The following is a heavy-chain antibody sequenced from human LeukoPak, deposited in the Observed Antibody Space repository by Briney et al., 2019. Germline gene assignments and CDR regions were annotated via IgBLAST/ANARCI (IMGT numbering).Heavy chain of an antibody. D-gene: IGHD3-10*01. CDR1: GFTFNNYG. V-gene: IGHV3-30*03. CDR3: ARDRGFGELVDY. J-gene: IGHJ4*02. CDR2: VSFNGTNK. Sequence: GRSLRLSCAASGFTFNNYGMHWVRQAPGKGLEWVAVVSFNGTNKYYADSVKGRFTISRDNSKNTLYLQMDSLRAEDTAVYYCARDRGFGELVDYWGQGTLVTVSS.